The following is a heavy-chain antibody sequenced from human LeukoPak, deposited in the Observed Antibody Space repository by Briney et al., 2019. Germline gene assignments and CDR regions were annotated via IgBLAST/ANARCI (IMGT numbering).Heavy chain of an antibody. D-gene: IGHD5-12*01. CDR1: GFTFSSYA. V-gene: IGHV3-23*01. CDR2: ISSGGGVT. J-gene: IGHJ4*02. Sequence: GVSLRLSCTASGFTFSSYAMSWVRQAPGKGLEWVSSISSGGGVTYYADPVKGRFTISRDNSKNTVYLQRNSLRAEDTAVYYCAKDRRVATIDIFDYWGQGTLVTVSS. CDR3: AKDRRVATIDIFDY.